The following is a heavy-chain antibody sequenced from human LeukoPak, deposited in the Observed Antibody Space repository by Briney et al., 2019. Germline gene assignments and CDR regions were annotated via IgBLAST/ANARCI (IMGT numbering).Heavy chain of an antibody. Sequence: GASVKVSCKASGYTFTAYYMHWVRQAPGQGLEWMGIINPSGGSTSYAQKFQGRVTMTRDMSTSTVYMELSSLRSEDTAVYYCARAPGVYDSSGYLNAFDIWGQGTMVTVSS. J-gene: IGHJ3*02. CDR1: GYTFTAYY. CDR2: INPSGGST. D-gene: IGHD3-22*01. CDR3: ARAPGVYDSSGYLNAFDI. V-gene: IGHV1-46*01.